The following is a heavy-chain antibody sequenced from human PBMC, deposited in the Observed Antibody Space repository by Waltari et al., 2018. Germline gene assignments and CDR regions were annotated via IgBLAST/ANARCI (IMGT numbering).Heavy chain of an antibody. CDR2: MHPSGST. J-gene: IGHJ4*02. CDR3: ARGPDHAKTGY. V-gene: IGHV4-34*01. Sequence: QVQLQQWGAGLLKPSETLSLTCAVYGGSCSGYYGSWIRQPPGKGLEWIGEMHPSGSTYYNPSLQSRVTILVDTSKNQLSLKLSSVTAADTAVYYCARGPDHAKTGYWGQGTLVTVSS. CDR1: GGSCSGYY.